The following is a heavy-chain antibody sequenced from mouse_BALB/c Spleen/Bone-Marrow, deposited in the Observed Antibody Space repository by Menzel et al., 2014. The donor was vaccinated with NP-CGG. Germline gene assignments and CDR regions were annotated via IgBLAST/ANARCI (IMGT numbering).Heavy chain of an antibody. D-gene: IGHD1-2*01. CDR1: GYTFTTYW. Sequence: QVQLQQSGAELMKPGASVKISCKATGYTFTTYWIEWVKQRPGHGLEWTGEILPGSGTTNYNEKFRGKATFTADTSSNTAYMQLSSLTSEDSAVYYCASPSTAKEYRGQGTTLTVSS. V-gene: IGHV1-9*01. CDR3: ASPSTAKEY. CDR2: ILPGSGTT. J-gene: IGHJ2*01.